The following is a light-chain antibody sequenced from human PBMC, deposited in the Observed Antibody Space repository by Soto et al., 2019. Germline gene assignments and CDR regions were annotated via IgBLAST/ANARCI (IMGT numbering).Light chain of an antibody. Sequence: EIGMTQSPATLSVSPGERATLSCRASQSLSSSSLAWYQQKPGQAPRLLISGASSRAADIPDRFSGSGSGTDFTLTINRLEPEDFAVYHCQQYDSSPRTFGQGTKVDIK. V-gene: IGKV3-20*01. CDR2: GAS. CDR3: QQYDSSPRT. CDR1: QSLSSSS. J-gene: IGKJ1*01.